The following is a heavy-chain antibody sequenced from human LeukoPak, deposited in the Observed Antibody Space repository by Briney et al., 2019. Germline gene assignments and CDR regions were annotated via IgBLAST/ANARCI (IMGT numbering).Heavy chain of an antibody. CDR1: GFTFSSYA. D-gene: IGHD1-26*01. J-gene: IGHJ4*02. CDR2: ISGGST. Sequence: GGSLRLSCAASGFTFSSYAMSWVRQAPGKGLEWVSAISGGSTKYADSVKGRFTISRDNSKNTLFLQMNSLRAEDTAVYYCAKHTLSSGSPGRPFDYWGQGTLVTVSS. V-gene: IGHV3-23*01. CDR3: AKHTLSSGSPGRPFDY.